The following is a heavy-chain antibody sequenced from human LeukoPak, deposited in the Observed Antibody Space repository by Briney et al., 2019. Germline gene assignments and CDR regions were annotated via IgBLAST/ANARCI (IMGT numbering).Heavy chain of an antibody. V-gene: IGHV4-39*07. CDR3: ARDLGGSYYAG. Sequence: SETLSLTCTVSGGSISSSSYYWGWLRQPPGKGLEWIGSIYYSGSTYYNPSLKSRVTISVDTSKNQFSLKLSSVTAADTAVYYCARDLGGSYYAGWGQGTLVTVSS. D-gene: IGHD1-26*01. CDR1: GGSISSSSYY. CDR2: IYYSGST. J-gene: IGHJ4*02.